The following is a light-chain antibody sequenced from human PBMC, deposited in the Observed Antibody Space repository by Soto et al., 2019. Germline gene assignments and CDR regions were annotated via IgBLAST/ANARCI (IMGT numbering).Light chain of an antibody. CDR2: DVT. CDR3: SSYTTGNTNV. J-gene: IGLJ1*01. CDR1: SSNIGGYNY. Sequence: QSVLTQPASVSGSPGQSITISCTGTSSNIGGYNYVSWYQQHPGKAPKLMIYDVTNRPSGVSNRFSGSKSGNTASLTISGLQAEDEADYYCSSYTTGNTNVFGTGTKLTVL. V-gene: IGLV2-14*03.